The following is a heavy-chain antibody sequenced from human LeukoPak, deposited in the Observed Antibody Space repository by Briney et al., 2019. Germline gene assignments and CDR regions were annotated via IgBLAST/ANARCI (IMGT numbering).Heavy chain of an antibody. J-gene: IGHJ4*02. V-gene: IGHV1-69*13. Sequence: GASVKVSCKASGYTFTSYGISWVRQAPGQGLEWMGGIIPIFGTANYAQKFQGRVTITADESTSTAYMELSSLRSEDTAVYYCAILRGSIAAAGRDYWGQGTLVTVSS. CDR3: AILRGSIAAAGRDY. CDR1: GYTFTSYG. D-gene: IGHD6-13*01. CDR2: IIPIFGTA.